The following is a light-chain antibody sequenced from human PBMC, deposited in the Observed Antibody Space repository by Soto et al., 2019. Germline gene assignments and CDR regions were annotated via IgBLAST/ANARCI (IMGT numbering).Light chain of an antibody. V-gene: IGLV3-21*04. CDR1: NIGSKS. Sequence: SYELTQPPSVSVAPVKTARITCGGNNIGSKSVHWYQQKPGQAPVLFIYYDSDRPSGIPERFSGSNSGNTATLTISRVEDGDEADYYCQVWDSSSDHVVFGGGTKLTVL. CDR2: YDS. CDR3: QVWDSSSDHVV. J-gene: IGLJ2*01.